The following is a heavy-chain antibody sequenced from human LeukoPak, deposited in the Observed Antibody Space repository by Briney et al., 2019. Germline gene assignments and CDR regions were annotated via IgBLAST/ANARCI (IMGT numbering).Heavy chain of an antibody. D-gene: IGHD3-10*01. CDR3: ERDSYGSGYSFDY. V-gene: IGHV4-59*01. Sequence: PSETLSLTCTFSGGSISSYYWSWIRQPPGKGLEWIGYIYYSWSTNYNPSLNSRVTISVDTSKNLLSLKLSSVTAADTAVYYCERDSYGSGYSFDYWGQGTLVTVSS. CDR1: GGSISSYY. J-gene: IGHJ4*02. CDR2: IYYSWST.